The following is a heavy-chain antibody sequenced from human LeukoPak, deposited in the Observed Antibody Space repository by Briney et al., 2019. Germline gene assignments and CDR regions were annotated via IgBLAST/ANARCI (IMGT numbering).Heavy chain of an antibody. CDR3: ARGGVVVVPAAKRYFQH. J-gene: IGHJ1*01. Sequence: SETLSLTCAVYGGSFSGYYWSWIRQPPGKGMGWIGEINHSGSTNCNPSLKTRVTISVDTSNNQFSLKLSSVTAADTAVYYCARGGVVVVPAAKRYFQHWGQGTLVTVSS. D-gene: IGHD2-2*01. CDR1: GGSFSGYY. CDR2: INHSGST. V-gene: IGHV4-34*01.